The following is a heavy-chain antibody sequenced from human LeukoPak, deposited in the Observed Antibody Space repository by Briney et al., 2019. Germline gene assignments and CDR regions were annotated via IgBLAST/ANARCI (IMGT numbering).Heavy chain of an antibody. J-gene: IGHJ5*02. CDR2: ISGSGGST. CDR3: AKEYSSSSVGWFDP. V-gene: IGHV3-23*01. CDR1: GFTFSSYA. Sequence: PGGSLRLSCAASGFTFSSYAMSWVRQAPGKGLEWVSAISGSGGSTYYADSVKGRFTISRDNPKNTLYLQMNSLRAEDTAVYCCAKEYSSSSVGWFDPWGQGTLVTVSS. D-gene: IGHD6-13*01.